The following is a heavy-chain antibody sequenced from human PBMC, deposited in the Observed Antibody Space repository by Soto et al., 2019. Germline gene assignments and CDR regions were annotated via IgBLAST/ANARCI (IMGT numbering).Heavy chain of an antibody. V-gene: IGHV1-18*01. D-gene: IGHD5-12*01. Sequence: ASVKVSCKASGYTFTSYGISWVQQAPGQGLEWMGWISAYNGNTNYAQKLQGRVTMTTDTSTSTAYMELRSLRSDDTAVYYCARGFGITPRYSGYDSCFDYWGQGTLVTVSS. CDR2: ISAYNGNT. J-gene: IGHJ4*02. CDR3: ARGFGITPRYSGYDSCFDY. CDR1: GYTFTSYG.